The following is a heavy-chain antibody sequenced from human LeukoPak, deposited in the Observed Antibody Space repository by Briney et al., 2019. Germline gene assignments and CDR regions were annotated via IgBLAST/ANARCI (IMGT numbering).Heavy chain of an antibody. V-gene: IGHV4-31*03. J-gene: IGHJ4*02. CDR2: TYYSGST. CDR3: ARERSSWQAFDS. D-gene: IGHD6-13*01. Sequence: SETLSLTCTVSGGSISTGGYYWTWIRQHPGKGLEWIGYTYYSGSTYYNPSLRSRVTISQDTSKNRFSLNLNSVTAADTAVYYCARERSSWQAFDSWGLGTLVTVSS. CDR1: GGSISTGGYY.